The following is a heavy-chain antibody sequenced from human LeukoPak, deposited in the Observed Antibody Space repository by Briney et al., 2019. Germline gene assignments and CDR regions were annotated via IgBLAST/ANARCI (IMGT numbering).Heavy chain of an antibody. J-gene: IGHJ4*02. CDR2: ISGSGGST. V-gene: IGHV3-23*01. D-gene: IGHD3-3*01. Sequence: GGSLRLSCAASGFTFSSYGMSWVRQAPGKGLEWVSAISGSGGSTYYADSVKGRFTISRDNSKYTLFLQMNSLRAEDAAFYYCAKTGFSMSYDFWSGRQIYFDSWGQGTLVTVSS. CDR1: GFTFSSYG. CDR3: AKTGFSMSYDFWSGRQIYFDS.